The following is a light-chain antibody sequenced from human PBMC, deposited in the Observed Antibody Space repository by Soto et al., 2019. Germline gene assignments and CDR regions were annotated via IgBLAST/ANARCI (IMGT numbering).Light chain of an antibody. CDR2: DVS. Sequence: QSVLTQPASVSGSPGQSITISCTGTSSDVGGYNYVSWYQQHPGKAPKLIIYDVSNRPSGVSNRFSGSKSGNTASLTISGLQAEDEADYCCSSYTSSSTPYVFGAGTKVT. V-gene: IGLV2-14*01. CDR3: SSYTSSSTPYV. CDR1: SSDVGGYNY. J-gene: IGLJ1*01.